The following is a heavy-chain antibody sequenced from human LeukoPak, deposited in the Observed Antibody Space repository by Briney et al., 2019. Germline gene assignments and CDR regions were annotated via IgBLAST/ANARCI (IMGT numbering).Heavy chain of an antibody. J-gene: IGHJ3*02. D-gene: IGHD3-22*01. CDR2: IYYSGST. CDR3: ARLTYYYDSSGYSATFDI. Sequence: SETLSLTCTVSGGSISSYYWSWIRQPPGKGLEWIGYIYYSGSTNYNPSLKSRVIISVDTSKNQFSLKLSSVTAADTAVYYCARLTYYYDSSGYSATFDIWGQGTMVTVSS. V-gene: IGHV4-59*01. CDR1: GGSISSYY.